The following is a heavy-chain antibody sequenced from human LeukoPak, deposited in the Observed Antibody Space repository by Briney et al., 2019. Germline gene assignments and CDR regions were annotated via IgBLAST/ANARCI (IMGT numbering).Heavy chain of an antibody. CDR1: GGTFSSYA. D-gene: IGHD2-8*01. CDR2: IIPIFGTA. CDR3: ARGAKYCTNGVCYQGAYYYMDV. Sequence: SVKVSCKASGGTFSSYAISWVRQAPGQGLEWMGGIIPIFGTANYAQKFQGRVTITTDESTSTAYMELSSLRSEDTAVYYCARGAKYCTNGVCYQGAYYYMDVWGKGTTVTVSS. V-gene: IGHV1-69*05. J-gene: IGHJ6*03.